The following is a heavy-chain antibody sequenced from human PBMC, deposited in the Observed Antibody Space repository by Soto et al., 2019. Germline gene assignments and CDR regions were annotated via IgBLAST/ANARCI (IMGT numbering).Heavy chain of an antibody. Sequence: QVQLQESGPGLVKPSGTLSLTCAVSGGSISSSNWWSWVRQPPGKGLEWIGEIYHSGNTNYHPSLKSRVTMAVDKSRTQFSLKLSSVTAADTAVYYCARRWGEGRVDYWGQGPMVTFSS. J-gene: IGHJ4*02. CDR1: GGSISSSNW. V-gene: IGHV4-4*02. D-gene: IGHD3-10*01. CDR3: ARRWGEGRVDY. CDR2: IYHSGNT.